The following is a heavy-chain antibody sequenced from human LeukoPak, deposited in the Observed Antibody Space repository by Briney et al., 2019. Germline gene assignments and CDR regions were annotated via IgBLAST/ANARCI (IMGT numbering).Heavy chain of an antibody. CDR3: ARIAVAGFDY. CDR1: GGSFSGYY. Sequence: SETLSLTCAVYGGSFSGYYWSWIRQPPGKGLEWIGEINHSGSTNYNPSLKSRVTISVDTSKNQFSLKLSSVTAVDTAVYYCARIAVAGFDYWGQGTLVTVSS. J-gene: IGHJ4*02. CDR2: INHSGST. V-gene: IGHV4-34*01. D-gene: IGHD6-19*01.